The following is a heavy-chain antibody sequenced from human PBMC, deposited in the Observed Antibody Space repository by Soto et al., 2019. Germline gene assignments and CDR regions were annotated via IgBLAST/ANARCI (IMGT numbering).Heavy chain of an antibody. D-gene: IGHD3-22*01. J-gene: IGHJ3*02. V-gene: IGHV1-58*01. Sequence: SVKLSCKASGFTFTSSAVHRVLQARGQRLEWIGWIVVGSGNTNYAQKFQERVTITRDMSTSTAYMELSSLRSEDTAVYYCAAEDYYYDSSGYSWFVDAFDIWGQGTMVTVSS. CDR1: GFTFTSSA. CDR3: AAEDYYYDSSGYSWFVDAFDI. CDR2: IVVGSGNT.